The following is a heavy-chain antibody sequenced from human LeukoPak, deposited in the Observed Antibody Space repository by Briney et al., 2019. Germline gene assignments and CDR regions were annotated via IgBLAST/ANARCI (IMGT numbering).Heavy chain of an antibody. CDR3: ARDEDTDNLTGYERFDY. J-gene: IGHJ4*02. CDR2: ISAHNGNT. Sequence: ASVKVSCKTSGYTFTKYGIIWVRQAPGQGLEWMGWISAHNGNTNYAQKFQGRVTMTTDTSTSTAYMELRTLRSDDTAVYFCARDEDTDNLTGYERFDYWGQGTLVTVSS. V-gene: IGHV1-18*01. CDR1: GYTFTKYG. D-gene: IGHD3-9*01.